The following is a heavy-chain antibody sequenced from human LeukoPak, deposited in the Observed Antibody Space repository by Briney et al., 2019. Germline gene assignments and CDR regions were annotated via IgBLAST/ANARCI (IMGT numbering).Heavy chain of an antibody. CDR3: ARDLGHTGYDLYDY. Sequence: PGGSLRLSCAVSGINFRGYWMAWVRQAPGKGLEWVANMKQDGSEKYYVDSVKGLFTISRDNAKNSLYLEMNSLRVEDTAVYYCARDLGHTGYDLYDYWGQGTLVTVSS. CDR1: GINFRGYW. J-gene: IGHJ4*02. V-gene: IGHV3-7*03. CDR2: MKQDGSEK. D-gene: IGHD5-12*01.